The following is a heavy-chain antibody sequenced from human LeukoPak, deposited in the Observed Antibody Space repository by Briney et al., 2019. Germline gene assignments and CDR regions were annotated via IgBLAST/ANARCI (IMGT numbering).Heavy chain of an antibody. CDR2: IYYSGST. D-gene: IGHD6-19*01. CDR1: GGSISSGSYY. Sequence: SETLSLTCTVSGGSISSGSYYWSWIRQPAGKGLEWIGYIYYSGSTNYNPSLKSRVTISVDTSKNQFSLKLSSVTAADTAVYYCARQYSSGCLNPWGQGTLVTVSS. CDR3: ARQYSSGCLNP. J-gene: IGHJ5*02. V-gene: IGHV4-61*10.